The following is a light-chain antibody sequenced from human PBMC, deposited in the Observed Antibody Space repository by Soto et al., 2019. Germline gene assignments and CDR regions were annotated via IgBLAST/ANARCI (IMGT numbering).Light chain of an antibody. CDR3: QQYNNWPRT. CDR1: QTIGRN. J-gene: IGKJ1*01. V-gene: IGKV3-15*01. CDR2: SAS. Sequence: EIVMTQSPPTLSVSPGERAILSCRASQTIGRNLAWYQQKPGQAPRLLIHSASTRATGVSATFSGSGSGTEFTLTVSSLQSEDFAVYYCQQYNNWPRTFGQGTKVEIK.